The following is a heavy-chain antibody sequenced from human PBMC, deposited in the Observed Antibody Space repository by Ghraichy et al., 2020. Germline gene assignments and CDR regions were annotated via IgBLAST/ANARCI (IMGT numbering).Heavy chain of an antibody. D-gene: IGHD6-13*01. J-gene: IGHJ5*02. CDR1: GYTFTGYY. V-gene: IGHV1-2*02. CDR3: ARVEEGIAAAGLLNWFDP. Sequence: ASVKVSCKASGYTFTGYYMHWVRQAPGQGLEWMGWINPNSGGTNYAQKFQGRVTMTRDTSISTAYMELSRLRSDDTAVYYCARVEEGIAAAGLLNWFDPWGQGTLVTVSS. CDR2: INPNSGGT.